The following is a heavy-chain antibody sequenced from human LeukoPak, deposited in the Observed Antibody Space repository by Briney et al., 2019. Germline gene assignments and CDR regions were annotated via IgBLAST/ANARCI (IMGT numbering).Heavy chain of an antibody. V-gene: IGHV3-33*01. CDR2: IWSDGRNI. CDR3: ARDLGGYCSGGSCSCFQH. CDR1: GFTLSNYG. Sequence: GRSLRLSCAASGFTLSNYGMHWVRQAPGKGLEWVAVIWSDGRNIYYADSVKGRFTISRDNSKNTLYLQMNTLRAEDTAVYYCARDLGGYCSGGSCSCFQHWGQGTLVTVSS. J-gene: IGHJ1*01. D-gene: IGHD2-15*01.